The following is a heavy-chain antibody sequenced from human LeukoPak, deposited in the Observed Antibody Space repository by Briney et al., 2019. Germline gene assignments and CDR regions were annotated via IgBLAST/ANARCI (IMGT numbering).Heavy chain of an antibody. CDR2: IYYSGAT. CDR1: GGSISTYY. J-gene: IGHJ4*02. D-gene: IGHD6-13*01. Sequence: SETLSLTCTVSGGSISTYYWNWIRQPPGKGLEWIGYIYYSGATNYNPSLKSRVTISVDTSKNQFSLKLSSVTAADTAVYYCARGVYIAAAQYGYWGQGTLVTVSS. V-gene: IGHV4-59*01. CDR3: ARGVYIAAAQYGY.